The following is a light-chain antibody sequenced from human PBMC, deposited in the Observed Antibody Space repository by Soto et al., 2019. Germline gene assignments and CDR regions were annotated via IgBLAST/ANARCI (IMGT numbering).Light chain of an antibody. CDR3: QQYRT. V-gene: IGKV3-15*01. J-gene: IGKJ1*01. Sequence: EILVTQSPATLSVSPGERVTLSCRASQSVTRDLAWYQQKPGQAPRLLIYGASTRATGIPARFSGSGSGTKFTLTINGLQSEDFAIYYCQQYRTFGQGTRVEIK. CDR2: GAS. CDR1: QSVTRD.